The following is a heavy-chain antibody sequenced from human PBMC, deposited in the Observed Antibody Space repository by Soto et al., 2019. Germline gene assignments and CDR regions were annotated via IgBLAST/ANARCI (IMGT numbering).Heavy chain of an antibody. D-gene: IGHD6-19*01. J-gene: IGHJ4*02. CDR2: IYWDNDR. CDR1: GFSFNTRGVG. Sequence: QITLKESGPSLIKPTQTLALTCTFSGFSFNTRGVGVAWIRQPPGKTLEWLAVIYWDNDRRYRPSLTDRLSITKDMSRKQVVLTMTNVDPLETGTYYCAHLVPGPLSFAYWGQGALVTVSS. CDR3: AHLVPGPLSFAY. V-gene: IGHV2-5*02.